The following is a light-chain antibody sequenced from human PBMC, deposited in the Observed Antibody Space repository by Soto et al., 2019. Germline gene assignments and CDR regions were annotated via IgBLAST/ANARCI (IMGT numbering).Light chain of an antibody. Sequence: DIQMTQAPSSLSASVGDRVTITCRASQPIGTFLHWYQQKPGRAPNLLIHGASTLQTGVPSRFSGSGSWSDFTLTISSLQPDDFGTYFCQHSYNSPRTFGQGTKV. J-gene: IGKJ1*01. CDR2: GAS. CDR3: QHSYNSPRT. V-gene: IGKV1-39*01. CDR1: QPIGTF.